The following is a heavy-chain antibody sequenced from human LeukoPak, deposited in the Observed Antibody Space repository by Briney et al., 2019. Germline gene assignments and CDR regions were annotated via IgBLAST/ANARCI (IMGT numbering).Heavy chain of an antibody. V-gene: IGHV3-48*03. CDR2: ISSGGNTI. Sequence: GGSLRLSCAASGFTFSSFEMNWVRQAPGKGLEWVSYISSGGNTIFYADSVKGRFTISGDNAKNSLYLQMNSLRAEDTALYYCARGCSTTSCYYWYFDLWGRGTLVTVSS. CDR3: ARGCSTTSCYYWYFDL. J-gene: IGHJ2*01. CDR1: GFTFSSFE. D-gene: IGHD2-2*01.